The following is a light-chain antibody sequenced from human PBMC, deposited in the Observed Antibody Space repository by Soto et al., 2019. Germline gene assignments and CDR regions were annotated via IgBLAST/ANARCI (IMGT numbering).Light chain of an antibody. CDR3: SSYGGSNNLV. CDR1: SSDVGGYNY. V-gene: IGLV2-8*01. J-gene: IGLJ2*01. CDR2: EVS. Sequence: QSALTQPPSASGSPGQSVTISCTGTSSDVGGYNYVSWYQQHPGKAPKLMIYEVSTRPSGVPDRFSGSKSGNTASLTVSGLQSEDEADYYCSSYGGSNNLVFGGGTQLTVL.